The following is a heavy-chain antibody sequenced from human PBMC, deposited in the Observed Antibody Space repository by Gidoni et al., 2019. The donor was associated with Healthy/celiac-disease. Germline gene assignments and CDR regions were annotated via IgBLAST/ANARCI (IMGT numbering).Heavy chain of an antibody. D-gene: IGHD2-21*01. CDR2: INHSGST. J-gene: IGHJ4*02. CDR1: GGSFSGYY. V-gene: IGHV4-34*01. CDR3: ARGVAYCGGDCSDY. Sequence: QVQLQQCGAGLLKPSETLSLTCAVYGGSFSGYYWSWIRQPPGKGLEWIGEINHSGSTNYNPSLKSRVTISVDTSKNQFSRKLSSVTAADTAVYYCARGVAYCGGDCSDYWGQGTLVTVSS.